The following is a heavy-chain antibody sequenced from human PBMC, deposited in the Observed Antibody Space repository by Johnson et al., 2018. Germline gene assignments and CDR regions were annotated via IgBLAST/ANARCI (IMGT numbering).Heavy chain of an antibody. CDR2: ISGSGSGT. Sequence: VQLLESGGGLVQPGGSLRLSCAASGFTFSSYAMSWVRPAPGKGLEWVSAISGSGSGTYYADSVQGRFTISRDNSNNPLYPQMNSLRAEDTAVYYCAKSPQQLEGYHYYMGVWGKGTTVTVSS. CDR3: AKSPQQLEGYHYYMGV. V-gene: IGHV3-23*01. CDR1: GFTFSSYA. J-gene: IGHJ6*03. D-gene: IGHD6-13*01.